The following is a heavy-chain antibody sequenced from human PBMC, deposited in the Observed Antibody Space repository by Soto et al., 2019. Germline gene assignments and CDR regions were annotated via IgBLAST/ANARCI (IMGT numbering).Heavy chain of an antibody. V-gene: IGHV1-69*01. CDR1: GGTFSSYA. CDR2: VIPTFGTA. Sequence: QVQLVQSGAEVKKPGSSVKVSCKASGGTFSSYAISWVRQAPGQGLEWMGGVIPTFGTANYAQKFQGRVTIPADESRTTAYMELSSLRAEDTAVYYCASPQLVRYGVTQPPYYYYYGMDVSGQGTTVPVSS. CDR3: ASPQLVRYGVTQPPYYYYYGMDV. J-gene: IGHJ6*02. D-gene: IGHD6-13*01.